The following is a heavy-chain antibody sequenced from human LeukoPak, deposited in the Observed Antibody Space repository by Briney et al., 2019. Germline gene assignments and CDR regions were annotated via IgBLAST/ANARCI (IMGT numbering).Heavy chain of an antibody. CDR1: GGSISSGSYY. D-gene: IGHD1-26*01. Sequence: PSETLSLTCTVSGGSISSGSYYWSWIRQPAGKGLEWIGRIYTSGSTNYNPSLKSRVTISVDTSKNQFSLKLSSVTAADTAVYYCARRGVEEDYWGQGTLVTVSS. V-gene: IGHV4-61*02. CDR3: ARRGVEEDY. J-gene: IGHJ4*02. CDR2: IYTSGST.